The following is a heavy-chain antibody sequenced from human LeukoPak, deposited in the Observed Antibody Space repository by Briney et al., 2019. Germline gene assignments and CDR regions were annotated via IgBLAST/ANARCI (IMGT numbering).Heavy chain of an antibody. V-gene: IGHV3-48*01. CDR3: ARENWDLVAIPMDV. D-gene: IGHD2-15*01. CDR1: AFSFRTSS. Sequence: GGSLRLSCAASAFSFRTSSMNWVRQAPGKGLEWIPYISSDTSGIYYADSVRGRFTISRDNAKSSLYLQMDSLRAEDTAVYYCARENWDLVAIPMDVWGKGTTVTVSS. CDR2: ISSDTSGI. J-gene: IGHJ6*04.